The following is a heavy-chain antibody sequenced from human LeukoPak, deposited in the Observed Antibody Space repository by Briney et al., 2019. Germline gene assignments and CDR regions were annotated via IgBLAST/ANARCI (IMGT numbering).Heavy chain of an antibody. V-gene: IGHV3-21*01. CDR1: GFTFSSYS. Sequence: GGSLRLSCAASGFTFSSYSMNWVRQAPGKGLEWVSSISSSSSYIYYADSVKGRLTISRDNAKNSLYLQMNSLRAEDTAVYYCAKGASSTSCNGDYWGQGTLVTVSS. CDR3: AKGASSTSCNGDY. D-gene: IGHD2-2*01. J-gene: IGHJ4*02. CDR2: ISSSSSYI.